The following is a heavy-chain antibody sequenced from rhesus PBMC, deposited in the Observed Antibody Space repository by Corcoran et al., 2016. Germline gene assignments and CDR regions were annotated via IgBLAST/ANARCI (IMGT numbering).Heavy chain of an antibody. J-gene: IGHJ4*01. D-gene: IGHD3-22*01. CDR3: AKSSYYYYFDY. CDR2: ISNGGGST. Sequence: EVQLVESGGGLVQPGGSLRLSCAASGFTFRNFGMSWVRSAPGKGLEWVSYISNGGGSTYYADSVKGRFTISRDNSKNTLSLQMNSLRAEDTAVYYCAKSSYYYYFDYWGQGVLVTVSS. V-gene: IGHV3S5*01. CDR1: GFTFRNFG.